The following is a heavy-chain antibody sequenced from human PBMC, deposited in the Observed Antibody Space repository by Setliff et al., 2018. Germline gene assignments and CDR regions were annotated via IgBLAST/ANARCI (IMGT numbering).Heavy chain of an antibody. V-gene: IGHV3-66*01. CDR1: GFTVSTNS. CDR3: ARGETDY. CDR2: IFSGGSA. Sequence: GESLKISCAASGFTVSTNSMNWVRQAPGKGLEWVSVIFSGGSAAYADSVTGRFTVSRDNSKNTLYLQMNSLRAEDTAVYYCARGETDYWGQGTLVTVSS. J-gene: IGHJ4*02.